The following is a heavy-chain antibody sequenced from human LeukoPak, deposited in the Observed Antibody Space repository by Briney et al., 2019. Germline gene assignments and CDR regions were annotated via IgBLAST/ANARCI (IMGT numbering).Heavy chain of an antibody. Sequence: KPGVSLKIYCKGSGYSFTSYWIGWVPHMPGKALEGMGNIYPGDSDTRYSPSFQGQVTISADKSISTAYLQWSSLKASDTAMYYCATKRSIVGATDYYYMDVWGKGTTVTVSS. V-gene: IGHV5-51*03. J-gene: IGHJ6*03. D-gene: IGHD1-26*01. CDR1: GYSFTSYW. CDR3: ATKRSIVGATDYYYMDV. CDR2: IYPGDSDT.